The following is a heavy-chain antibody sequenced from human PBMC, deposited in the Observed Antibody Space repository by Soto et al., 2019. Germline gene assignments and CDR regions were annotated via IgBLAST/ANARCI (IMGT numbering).Heavy chain of an antibody. J-gene: IGHJ3*02. V-gene: IGHV3-15*07. Sequence: GGSLRLSCAASGFTFSNAWMNWVRQAPGKGLGWVGRIKSKTDGGTTDYAAPVKGRFTISRDDSKNTLYLQMNSLKTEDTAVYYCAYSSSWYYAFDIWGKETMVTVAS. D-gene: IGHD6-13*01. CDR3: AYSSSWYYAFDI. CDR1: GFTFSNAW. CDR2: IKSKTDGGTT.